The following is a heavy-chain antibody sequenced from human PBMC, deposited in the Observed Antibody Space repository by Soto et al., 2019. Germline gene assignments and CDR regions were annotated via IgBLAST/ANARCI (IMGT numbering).Heavy chain of an antibody. D-gene: IGHD5-12*01. CDR2: ISGDGTSA. J-gene: IGHJ4*02. Sequence: GGSLRLSCAASGFTFSTWMHWVRQAPGKGLKWVSRISGDGTSAYYADSVQGRFTISRDNAKNTLYLQMNSLRAEDTAVYYCARGHSGYGNFDYWGQGTQVIVS. CDR1: GFTFSTW. CDR3: ARGHSGYGNFDY. V-gene: IGHV3-74*01.